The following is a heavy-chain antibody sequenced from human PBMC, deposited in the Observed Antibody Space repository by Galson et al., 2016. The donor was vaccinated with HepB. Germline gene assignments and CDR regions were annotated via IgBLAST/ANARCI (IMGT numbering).Heavy chain of an antibody. V-gene: IGHV3-74*01. CDR1: GFTFTNYR. D-gene: IGHD5-18*01. J-gene: IGHJ4*01. Sequence: SLRLSCAASGFTFTNYRMDWVRQAPGKGLVWVSHINSDASITKYADSVKGRFTISRDNAKNTLYLQMNSLRVEDTAVYYCARVGSQIWDHYFDSWGHGTLVPVSS. CDR2: INSDASIT. CDR3: ARVGSQIWDHYFDS.